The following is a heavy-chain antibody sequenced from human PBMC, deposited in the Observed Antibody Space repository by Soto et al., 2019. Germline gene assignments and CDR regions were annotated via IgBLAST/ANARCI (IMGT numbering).Heavy chain of an antibody. CDR3: ARGGRASGRYYYYYYMDV. V-gene: IGHV4-34*01. D-gene: IGHD6-25*01. J-gene: IGHJ6*03. CDR1: GGSFSGYY. CDR2: INHSGST. Sequence: SETLSLTCAVYGGSFSGYYWSWIRQPPGKGLEWIGEINHSGSTNYNPSLKSRVTISVDTSKNQFSLKLSSVTAADTAVYYCARGGRASGRYYYYYYMDVWGKGTTVTVSS.